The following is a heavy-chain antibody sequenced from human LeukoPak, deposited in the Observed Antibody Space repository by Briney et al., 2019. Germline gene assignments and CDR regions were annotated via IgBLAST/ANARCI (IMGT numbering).Heavy chain of an antibody. Sequence: SETLPLTCAVYGGSFSGYYWSWIRQPPGKGLEWIGEINHSGSTNYNPSLKSRVTISVDTSKNQFSLKLSSVTAADTAVYYCARHEESSGYPASFDYWGQGTLVTVSS. CDR1: GGSFSGYY. CDR3: ARHEESSGYPASFDY. V-gene: IGHV4-34*01. J-gene: IGHJ4*02. D-gene: IGHD3-22*01. CDR2: INHSGST.